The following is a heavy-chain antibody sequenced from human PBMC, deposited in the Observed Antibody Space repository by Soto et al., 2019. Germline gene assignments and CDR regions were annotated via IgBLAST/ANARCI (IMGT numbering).Heavy chain of an antibody. CDR1: GVCVIEYY. J-gene: IGHJ4*02. D-gene: IGHD2-8*01. Sequence: LSLACAVDGVCVIEYYLTLRRPPPGKGLEWIGEIDHSGGTKYNPSLKSRVTMSLDTSKNQFSLNLNSVTASDTAVYFCVSQRTSVLTQAYFDYWGPGALVTVSS. V-gene: IGHV4-34*01. CDR2: IDHSGGT. CDR3: VSQRTSVLTQAYFDY.